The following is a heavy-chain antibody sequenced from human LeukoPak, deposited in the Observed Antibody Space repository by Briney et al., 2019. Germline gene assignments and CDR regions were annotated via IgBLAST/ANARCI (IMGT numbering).Heavy chain of an antibody. CDR2: IQTSGST. V-gene: IGHV4-61*09. CDR1: GGSTSSASSY. J-gene: IGHJ4*02. D-gene: IGHD6-19*01. Sequence: PSETLSLTCTVSGGSTSSASSYWNWIRQPAGKGLEWIGHIQTSGSTKYNPSLKSRVTMSIDTSKNQFSLNLYSVTAADTAVYYCATNYTAVSAFDSWGQGTLVTVSS. CDR3: ATNYTAVSAFDS.